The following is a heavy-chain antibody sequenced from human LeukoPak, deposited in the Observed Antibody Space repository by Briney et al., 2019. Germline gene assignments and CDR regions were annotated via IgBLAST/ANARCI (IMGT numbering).Heavy chain of an antibody. CDR3: VREVGAPGSFQH. Sequence: GGSLRLSCTSSGFTVRDYAISWVRQAPGKGLEWVGFIRSKASGATTEYAASVKGRFSISRDNADNTLHLQMNSLRGEDTAIYYCVREVGAPGSFQHWGQGALVTVGS. D-gene: IGHD1-26*01. J-gene: IGHJ1*01. V-gene: IGHV3-49*04. CDR2: IRSKASGATT. CDR1: GFTVRDYA.